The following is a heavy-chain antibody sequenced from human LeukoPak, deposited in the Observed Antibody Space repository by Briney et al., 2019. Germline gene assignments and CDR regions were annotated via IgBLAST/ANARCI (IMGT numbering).Heavy chain of an antibody. J-gene: IGHJ5*02. D-gene: IGHD3-22*01. CDR3: ARDRTYDDYYDSSGYYNWFDP. V-gene: IGHV1-2*02. Sequence: GASVKVSCRASGYTFTHYYVHWVRQAPGQGLEWMGWFNPNIGDTNYAQKFQGRVTMTTDTSTSTAYMELRSLRSDDTAVYYCARDRTYDDYYDSSGYYNWFDPWGQGTLVTVSS. CDR2: FNPNIGDT. CDR1: GYTFTHYY.